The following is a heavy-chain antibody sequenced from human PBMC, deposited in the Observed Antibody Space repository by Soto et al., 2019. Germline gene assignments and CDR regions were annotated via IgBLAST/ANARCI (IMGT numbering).Heavy chain of an antibody. V-gene: IGHV4-59*01. Sequence: SEPLSLTCSVSGGTFKSYYWSWVRQPPGKGLGYARDIPTSGPTNYNPSLKSRVTISFATSKSHLSLRLTSVPSADTAVHFCSSQGCGHYFVEERPYYMDVWGKATTVTVSS. D-gene: IGHD5-12*01. CDR1: GGTFKSYY. CDR2: IPTSGPT. J-gene: IGHJ6*03. CDR3: SSQGCGHYFVEERPYYMDV.